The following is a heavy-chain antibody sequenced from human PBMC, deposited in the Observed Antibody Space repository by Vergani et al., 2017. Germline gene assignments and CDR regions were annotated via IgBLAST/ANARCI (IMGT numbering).Heavy chain of an antibody. D-gene: IGHD4-11*01. Sequence: EVQLVEPGGGLIQPGGSLRLSCAASGFTFDDYTMHWVRQAPGKGLEWVSLISWDGGSTYYADSVKGRFTISRDNAKNSLYLQMNSLRAEDTAVYYCARDGTVTTGPWMKYHYYYMDVWGKGTTVTVSS. V-gene: IGHV3-43*01. J-gene: IGHJ6*03. CDR3: ARDGTVTTGPWMKYHYYYMDV. CDR1: GFTFDDYT. CDR2: ISWDGGST.